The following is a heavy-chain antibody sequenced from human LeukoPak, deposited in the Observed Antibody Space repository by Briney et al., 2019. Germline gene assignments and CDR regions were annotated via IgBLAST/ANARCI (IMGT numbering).Heavy chain of an antibody. D-gene: IGHD3-3*01. Sequence: GGSLRLSCAASGFTFTNAWMSWVRQAPGKGLEWVGRIKSETDGETTVYAAPVKDRFTISRDASKSTLYLEMNSLKTEDTAVYYCASGKRRGPRITIFGVVYRGYYFDYWGQGTLVTVSS. CDR1: GFTFTNAW. CDR3: ASGKRRGPRITIFGVVYRGYYFDY. J-gene: IGHJ4*02. V-gene: IGHV3-15*01. CDR2: IKSETDGETT.